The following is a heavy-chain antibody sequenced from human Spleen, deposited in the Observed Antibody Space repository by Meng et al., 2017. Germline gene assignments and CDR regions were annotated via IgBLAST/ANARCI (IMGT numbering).Heavy chain of an antibody. D-gene: IGHD5-18*01. CDR2: INSDGSST. CDR3: SLERDTALDQ. V-gene: IGHV3-74*02. J-gene: IGHJ4*02. CDR1: GFSFSNYV. Sequence: EVQLVESGGGLVQPGGSLRLSCAASGFSFSNYVMHWVRQAPGKGLVWVSRINSDGSSTSYADSVKGRFTIFRDNAKNTLYLQMDTLRAEDTAVYYCSLERDTALDQWGQGTLVTVSS.